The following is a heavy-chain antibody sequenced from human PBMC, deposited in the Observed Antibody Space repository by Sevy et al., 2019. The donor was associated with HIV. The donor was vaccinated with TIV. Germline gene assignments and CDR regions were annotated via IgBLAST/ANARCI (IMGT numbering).Heavy chain of an antibody. CDR3: AIVVAYCSGGSCFPGYYYGMDV. CDR1: GFTFSSYN. D-gene: IGHD2-15*01. Sequence: GGSLRLSCAASGFTFSSYNMNWVRQAPGKGLEWVSSISSSSNSIYYADSMKGRFTISRDNAKNSLYLQMNSLRAEDTAVYYCAIVVAYCSGGSCFPGYYYGMDVWGQGTTVTVSS. V-gene: IGHV3-21*01. J-gene: IGHJ6*02. CDR2: ISSSSNSI.